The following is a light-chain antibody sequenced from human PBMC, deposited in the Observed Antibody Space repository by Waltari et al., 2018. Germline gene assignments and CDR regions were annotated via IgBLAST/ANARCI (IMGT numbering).Light chain of an antibody. Sequence: DIVMTQPPDSLAVSLGGRAATNSKSSQTVLYSSNNKNYLAWYQQKPGQPPKLLIYWASTRESGVPDRFSGSGSVTHFTLTISSLQAEDVAVYYCQQYYSSVTFGGGTKVEIK. V-gene: IGKV4-1*01. CDR2: WAS. CDR3: QQYYSSVT. CDR1: QTVLYSSNNKNY. J-gene: IGKJ4*01.